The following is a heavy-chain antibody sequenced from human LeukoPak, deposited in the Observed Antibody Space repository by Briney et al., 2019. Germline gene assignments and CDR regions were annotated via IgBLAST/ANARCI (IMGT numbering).Heavy chain of an antibody. CDR3: AKDRYCSGGSCYFDY. D-gene: IGHD2-15*01. V-gene: IGHV3-23*01. J-gene: IGHJ4*02. CDR1: GFTFSTFA. Sequence: PGGSLRLSCAASGFTFSTFAMIWVRQPPGKGLEWVSSIFPSGGEIHYADSVRGRFTISRDNSKSTLSLQMNSLRAEDTAVYYCAKDRYCSGGSCYFDYWGQGTLVTVSS. CDR2: IFPSGGEI.